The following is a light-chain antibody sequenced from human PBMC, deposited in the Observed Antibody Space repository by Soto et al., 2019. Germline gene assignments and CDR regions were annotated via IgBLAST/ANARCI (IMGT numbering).Light chain of an antibody. CDR2: DAS. CDR1: QSISNS. J-gene: IGKJ4*01. Sequence: EIVLTQSPATLSSSPGERATLSCRASQSISNSLAWYQQKPGQAPRLLIYDASSRATGIPARFSGSGSGTDFTLTISSLESEDFAVYYCQQRSDWPLTFGGGTKVDIK. V-gene: IGKV3-11*01. CDR3: QQRSDWPLT.